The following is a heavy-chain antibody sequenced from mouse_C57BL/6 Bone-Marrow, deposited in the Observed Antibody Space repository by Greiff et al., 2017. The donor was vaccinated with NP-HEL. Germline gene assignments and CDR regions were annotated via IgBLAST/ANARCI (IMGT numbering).Heavy chain of an antibody. V-gene: IGHV1-9*01. CDR2: ILPGSGST. J-gene: IGHJ4*01. D-gene: IGHD2-1*01. CDR1: GYTFTGYW. CDR3: ARGGPIYYGNPYAMED. Sequence: QVQLKESGAELMKPGASVKLSCKASGYTFTGYWIDWVKQRPGHGLEWIGEILPGSGSTNYNEKFKGKATFTAAPSSTPAYMQISSLTTEDSAIYYWARGGPIYYGNPYAMEDWGKGTSVTVSS.